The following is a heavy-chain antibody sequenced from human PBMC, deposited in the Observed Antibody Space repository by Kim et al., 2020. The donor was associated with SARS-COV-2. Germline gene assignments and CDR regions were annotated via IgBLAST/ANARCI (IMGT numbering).Heavy chain of an antibody. J-gene: IGHJ2*01. D-gene: IGHD3-10*01. CDR1: GYTFTSYD. CDR3: ARVWITMVRGVIPYWYFDL. CDR2: MNPNSGNT. Sequence: ASVKVSCKASGYTFTSYDINWVRQATGQGLEWMGWMNPNSGNTGYAQKFQGRVTMTRNTSISTAYMELSSLRSEDTAVYYCARVWITMVRGVIPYWYFDLWGRGTLVTVSS. V-gene: IGHV1-8*01.